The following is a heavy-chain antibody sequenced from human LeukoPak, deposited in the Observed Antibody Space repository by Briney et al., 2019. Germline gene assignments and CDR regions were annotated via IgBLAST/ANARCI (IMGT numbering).Heavy chain of an antibody. D-gene: IGHD3-10*01. Sequence: SETLSLTCTVSGGSISNYYWSWIRQPPGKGLEWIGTFSHSGNTYYNPSLTSRVTISVDTSKNQFSLKLSSVTAADTAVYYCARHKDQTYYGTFAYWGQGALVTVSS. J-gene: IGHJ4*02. CDR2: FSHSGNT. V-gene: IGHV4-59*08. CDR1: GGSISNYY. CDR3: ARHKDQTYYGTFAY.